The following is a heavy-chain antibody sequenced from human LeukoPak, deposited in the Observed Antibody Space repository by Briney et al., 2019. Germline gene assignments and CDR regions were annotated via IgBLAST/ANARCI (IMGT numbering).Heavy chain of an antibody. CDR2: INAGNGNT. CDR1: GYTFTSYA. V-gene: IGHV1-3*01. Sequence: GASVKVSCKASGYTFTSYAMHWVRQAPGQRLEWMGWINAGNGNTKYSQKFQGRVTITRDTSASTAYMELSSLRSEDTAVYYCARDPLFGVGSTRIFDYWGQGTLVTVSS. CDR3: ARDPLFGVGSTRIFDY. J-gene: IGHJ4*02. D-gene: IGHD1-26*01.